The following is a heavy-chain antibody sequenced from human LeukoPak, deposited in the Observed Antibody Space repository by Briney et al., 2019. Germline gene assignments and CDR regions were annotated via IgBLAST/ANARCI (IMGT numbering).Heavy chain of an antibody. Sequence: GGSLRLSCAASGFTLSSYSMNWVRQAPGKGLEWVSYISSSSSTIFYEDSVKGRFTISRDNAKNSLYLQMNSLRDEDTAVYYCAKRASYGFPPPAPLDYWGQGTLVTVSS. CDR3: AKRASYGFPPPAPLDY. J-gene: IGHJ4*02. CDR2: ISSSSSTI. D-gene: IGHD5-18*01. V-gene: IGHV3-48*02. CDR1: GFTLSSYS.